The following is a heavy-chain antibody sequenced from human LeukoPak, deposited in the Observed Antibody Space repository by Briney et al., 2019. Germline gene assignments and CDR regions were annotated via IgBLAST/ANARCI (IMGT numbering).Heavy chain of an antibody. Sequence: GGSLRLSCAASGFSFSDSYMTWIRQAPGKGLEWVANIKQDGSEKYYVDSVKGRFTISRDNAKNSLYLQMNSLRAEDTAVYYCARDHLQYYDFWSGNFDYWGQGTLVTVSS. J-gene: IGHJ4*02. CDR1: GFSFSDSY. D-gene: IGHD3-3*01. CDR2: IKQDGSEK. CDR3: ARDHLQYYDFWSGNFDY. V-gene: IGHV3-7*01.